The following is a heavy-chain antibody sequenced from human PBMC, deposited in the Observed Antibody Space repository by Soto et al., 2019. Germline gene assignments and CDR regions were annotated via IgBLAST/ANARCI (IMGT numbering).Heavy chain of an antibody. Sequence: VQLLESGGGLVQPGGSLRLSCAASGFTFSNYAMSWVRQAPGKGLEWVSAVSGSGGNTYYADSVQGRFTIARDNSKNVLNLRMNSLRAEDQAVYYCAKLNLFVSAAAGRGPFDYWGQGTMVTVSS. J-gene: IGHJ4*02. CDR1: GFTFSNYA. CDR3: AKLNLFVSAAAGRGPFDY. V-gene: IGHV3-23*01. D-gene: IGHD6-13*01. CDR2: VSGSGGNT.